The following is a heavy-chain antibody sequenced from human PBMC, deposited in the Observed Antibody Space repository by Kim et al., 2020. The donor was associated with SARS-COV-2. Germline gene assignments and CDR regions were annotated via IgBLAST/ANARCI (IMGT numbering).Heavy chain of an antibody. Sequence: GGSLRLSCAASGFTFSSYWMSWVRQAPGKGLEWVANIKQDGSEKYYVDSVKGRFTISRDNAKNSLYLQMNSLRAEDTAVYYCSRDHFGFPFDYRGFGCYSLGRLVWGQETRVPLPS. CDR2: IKQDGSEK. CDR3: SRDHFGFPFDYRGFGCYSLGRLV. V-gene: IGHV3-7*01. J-gene: IGHJ6*01. CDR1: GFTFSSYW. D-gene: IGHD2-15*01.